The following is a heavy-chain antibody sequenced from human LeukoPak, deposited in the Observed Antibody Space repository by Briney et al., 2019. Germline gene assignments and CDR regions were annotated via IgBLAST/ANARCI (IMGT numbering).Heavy chain of an antibody. CDR2: INHSGST. Sequence: PSETLPLTCAVYGGSFSGYYWSWIRQPPGKGLEWIGEINHSGSTNYNPSLKSRVTISVDTSKNQFSLKLSSVTAADTAVYYCARGAPRLLWFGELRSDAFDIWGQGTMVTVSS. CDR3: ARGAPRLLWFGELRSDAFDI. CDR1: GGSFSGYY. V-gene: IGHV4-34*01. J-gene: IGHJ3*02. D-gene: IGHD3-10*01.